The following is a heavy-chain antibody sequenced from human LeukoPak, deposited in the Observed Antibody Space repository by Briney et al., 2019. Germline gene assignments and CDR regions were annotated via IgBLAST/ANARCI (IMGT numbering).Heavy chain of an antibody. CDR1: GFTFTDYY. V-gene: IGHV3-11*01. CDR3: ARVYPSYAFDI. J-gene: IGHJ3*02. Sequence: GGSLRLSCAAPGFTFTDYYMSWIRQAPGKGLEWVSYISHSGSTIYYADSVKGRFTISRDNAKNSLYLQMNSLRVEDTAVYYCARVYPSYAFDIWGQGTMVTVSS. CDR2: ISHSGSTI.